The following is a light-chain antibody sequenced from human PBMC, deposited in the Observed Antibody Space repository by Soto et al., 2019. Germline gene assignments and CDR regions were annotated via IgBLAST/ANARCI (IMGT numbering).Light chain of an antibody. CDR3: QQYGSSSWT. J-gene: IGKJ1*01. CDR2: GTS. V-gene: IGKV3-20*01. Sequence: VLTQSPGTLSLSPGERATLSCRASQSVSSSYLAWYQQKPGQAPRLLIYGTSSRATGIPDRFSGSGSGTDFTLTISRLEPEDFAVYYCQQYGSSSWTFGQGTRWIS. CDR1: QSVSSSY.